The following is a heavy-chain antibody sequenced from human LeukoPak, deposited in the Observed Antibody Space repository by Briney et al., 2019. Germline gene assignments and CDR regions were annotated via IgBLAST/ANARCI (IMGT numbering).Heavy chain of an antibody. Sequence: GGSLRLSCAASGFTFSSYEMNWVRQAPGKGLEWVSYISSSGSTIYYADSVKGRFTISRDNAKNSLYLQMNSLRAEDTAVYYCAKDRGYGSGSYYGYWGQGTLVTVSS. V-gene: IGHV3-48*03. D-gene: IGHD3-10*01. CDR3: AKDRGYGSGSYYGY. J-gene: IGHJ4*02. CDR2: ISSSGSTI. CDR1: GFTFSSYE.